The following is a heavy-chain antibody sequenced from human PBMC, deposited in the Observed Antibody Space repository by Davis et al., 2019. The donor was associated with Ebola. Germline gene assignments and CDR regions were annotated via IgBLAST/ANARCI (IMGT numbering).Heavy chain of an antibody. D-gene: IGHD2-15*01. J-gene: IGHJ4*02. CDR1: GFTFSSYW. CDR2: IKQDGSEK. Sequence: GESLKISCAASGFTFSSYWMSWVRQAPGKGLEWVANIKQDGSEKYYVDSVKGRITISRENAKNSLYLQMNSLRSDDTAVYYCARGPPEDVVVVVVAADYWGQGTLVTVSS. CDR3: ARGPPEDVVVVVVAADY. V-gene: IGHV3-7*01.